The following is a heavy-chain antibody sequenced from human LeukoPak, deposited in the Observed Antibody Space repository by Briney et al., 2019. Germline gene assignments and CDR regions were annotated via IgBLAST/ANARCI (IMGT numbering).Heavy chain of an antibody. CDR1: GFTFSSYS. J-gene: IGHJ4*02. D-gene: IGHD2-2*01. V-gene: IGHV3-21*01. Sequence: GGSLRLSCAASGFTFSSYSMNWVRQAPGKGLEWVSSISSSSSYIYYADSVKGRFTISRDNAKNSLYLQMNSLRAEDTAVYYCATGYCSGTSCRILGYWGQGTLVTVSS. CDR3: ATGYCSGTSCRILGY. CDR2: ISSSSSYI.